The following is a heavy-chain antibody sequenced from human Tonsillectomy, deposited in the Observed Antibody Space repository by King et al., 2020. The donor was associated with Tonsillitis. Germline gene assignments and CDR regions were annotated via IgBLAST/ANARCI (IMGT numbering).Heavy chain of an antibody. D-gene: IGHD5-24*01. CDR1: GFTFSIYG. CDR3: AREGWDYYYMDV. Sequence: VQLVESGGGVVQPGRSLRLSCAASGFTFSIYGMHWVRQAPGKGLEWVAGLWSDGTNKYNADSVKGRFTISRDNSNNSLYLQMNSLRAEDTAVYFCAREGWDYYYMDVWGKGTTVTVSS. V-gene: IGHV3-33*08. CDR2: LWSDGTNK. J-gene: IGHJ6*03.